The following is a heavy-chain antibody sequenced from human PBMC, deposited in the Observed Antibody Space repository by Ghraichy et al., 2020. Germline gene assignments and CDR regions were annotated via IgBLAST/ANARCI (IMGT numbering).Heavy chain of an antibody. Sequence: SQTLSLTCAVYVGTFSGYYWTLIRQPPGKGLEWIGEINHSESPNYNPSLQSRVTMSADTSKNQLSLKLSSVTAADTAVYYCARGGGERGWYFDLWGRGTLVTVSS. CDR3: ARGGGERGWYFDL. D-gene: IGHD3-16*01. CDR2: INHSESP. J-gene: IGHJ2*01. CDR1: VGTFSGYY. V-gene: IGHV4-34*01.